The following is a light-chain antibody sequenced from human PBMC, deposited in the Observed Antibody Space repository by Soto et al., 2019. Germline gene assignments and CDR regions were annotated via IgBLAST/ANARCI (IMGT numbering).Light chain of an antibody. Sequence: EIVMTQSSATLSVSPGERATLSCRASQSVSSDLAWYQQKPGQAPRLLIFGASSRATGIPARFSGSGSGTEFTLTIGSLQSEDFAVYYCQQYNNWPWTFGQGTKVEIK. V-gene: IGKV3-15*01. CDR1: QSVSSD. CDR3: QQYNNWPWT. J-gene: IGKJ1*01. CDR2: GAS.